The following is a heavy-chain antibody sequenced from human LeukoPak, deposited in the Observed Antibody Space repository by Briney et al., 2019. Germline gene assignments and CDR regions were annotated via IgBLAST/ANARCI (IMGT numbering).Heavy chain of an antibody. V-gene: IGHV1-2*02. D-gene: IGHD1-26*01. CDR2: INPKSGGT. Sequence: ASVXVSCKASGYPFIGNYIHGVRQAPGQGLEWMGWINPKSGGTNYAQKFQGRVTMTRDTSISTAHMELSSLKSDDTAVYYCARGPELKYSPGDMDVWGKGTTVTVSS. CDR3: ARGPELKYSPGDMDV. J-gene: IGHJ6*03. CDR1: GYPFIGNY.